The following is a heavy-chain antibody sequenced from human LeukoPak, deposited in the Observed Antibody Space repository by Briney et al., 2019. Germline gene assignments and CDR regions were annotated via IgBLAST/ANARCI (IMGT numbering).Heavy chain of an antibody. V-gene: IGHV4-38-2*02. J-gene: IGHJ6*03. Sequence: SETLSLTCTVSGYSISSGYYWSWIRQPPGKGLEWIGSIYRSGSTNYNPSLKSRVTISVDTSKNQFSLKVNSVTAADTAVYYCARGDCSSTICYSPMDVWGKGTTVTVSS. CDR2: IYRSGST. D-gene: IGHD2-2*01. CDR1: GYSISSGYY. CDR3: ARGDCSSTICYSPMDV.